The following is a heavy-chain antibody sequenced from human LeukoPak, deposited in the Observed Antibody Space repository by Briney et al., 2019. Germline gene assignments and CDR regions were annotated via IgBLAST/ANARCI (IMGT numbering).Heavy chain of an antibody. Sequence: SVTVSCTASGGTFIIYAISWVRQAPGQGREWVGGIIPIFGTANYAQKFQGRVTITADESTSTAYMELSSLRSEDTAVYYCARGDNYYDSSGYYPNWFDPWGQGTLVTVSS. CDR1: GGTFIIYA. D-gene: IGHD3-22*01. CDR2: IIPIFGTA. CDR3: ARGDNYYDSSGYYPNWFDP. V-gene: IGHV1-69*13. J-gene: IGHJ5*02.